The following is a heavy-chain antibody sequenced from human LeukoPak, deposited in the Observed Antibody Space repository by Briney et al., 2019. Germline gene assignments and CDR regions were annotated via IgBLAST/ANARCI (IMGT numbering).Heavy chain of an antibody. J-gene: IGHJ3*02. Sequence: GGSLRLSCAASGFTVSSNYMSWVSQAPGKGLEWVSVIYSGGSTYYADSVKGRFTISRDNSKNTLYLQMNSLRAEDTAVYYCARGIVATADAFDIWGQGTMVTVSS. CDR2: IYSGGST. CDR3: ARGIVATADAFDI. D-gene: IGHD5-12*01. V-gene: IGHV3-66*01. CDR1: GFTVSSNY.